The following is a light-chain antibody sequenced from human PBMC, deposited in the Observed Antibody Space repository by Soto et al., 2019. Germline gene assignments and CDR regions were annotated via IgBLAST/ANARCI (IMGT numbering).Light chain of an antibody. CDR1: NIGIKS. CDR2: DDS. CDR3: QVWDSSTEHYV. J-gene: IGLJ1*01. Sequence: SYVLTQPPSVSVAPGRTAKMTCGGNNIGIKSVHWFQQKPGQAPVQVVYDDSARPSGIPERFSGSNSGNTATLTISRVEAGDEADYFCQVWDSSTEHYVFGPGTKVTVL. V-gene: IGLV3-21*02.